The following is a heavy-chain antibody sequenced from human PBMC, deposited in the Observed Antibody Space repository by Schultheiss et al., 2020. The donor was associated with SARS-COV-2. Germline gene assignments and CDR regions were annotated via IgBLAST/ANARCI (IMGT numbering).Heavy chain of an antibody. D-gene: IGHD2-15*01. CDR2: INPNSGGT. CDR3: ARGCSGGSCYSTGMDV. V-gene: IGHV1-2*04. J-gene: IGHJ6*02. CDR1: GGTFSSYA. Sequence: ASVKVSCKASGGTFSSYAISWVRQAPGQRLEWMGWINPNSGGTNYAQKFQGWVTMTRDTSISTAYMELSRLRSDDTAVYYCARGCSGGSCYSTGMDVWGQGTTVTVSS.